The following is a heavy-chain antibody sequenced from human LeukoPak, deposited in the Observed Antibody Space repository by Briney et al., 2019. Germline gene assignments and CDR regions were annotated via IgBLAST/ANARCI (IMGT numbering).Heavy chain of an antibody. CDR3: AHRSSGTTAFDY. D-gene: IGHD1-1*01. Sequence: SGPTLVKPTQTLTLTCTFSGFSLSTNGVGVGWIRQPPGKALEWPALIYWDDDKRYSPSLKSRLTITKDTSKNQVVLTMTNMDPVDTATYYCAHRSSGTTAFDYWGQGTLVTVSS. V-gene: IGHV2-5*02. J-gene: IGHJ4*02. CDR2: IYWDDDK. CDR1: GFSLSTNGVG.